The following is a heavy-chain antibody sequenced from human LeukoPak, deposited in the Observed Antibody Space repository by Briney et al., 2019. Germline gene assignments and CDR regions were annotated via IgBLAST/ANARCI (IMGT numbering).Heavy chain of an antibody. CDR3: ARDRLEDCSSTSCYHNWFDP. CDR2: IYHSGST. Sequence: SETLSLTCAVSGGSISNSNWWSWVRQPPGKGLEWIGEIYHSGSTNYNPSLKSRVTISVDKSKNQFSLKLSSVTAADTAVYYCARDRLEDCSSTSCYHNWFDPWGQGTLVTVSS. D-gene: IGHD2-2*01. CDR1: GGSISNSNW. V-gene: IGHV4-4*02. J-gene: IGHJ5*02.